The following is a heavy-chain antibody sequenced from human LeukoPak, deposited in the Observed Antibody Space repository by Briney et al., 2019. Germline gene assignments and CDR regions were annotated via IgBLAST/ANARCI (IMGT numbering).Heavy chain of an antibody. CDR3: ARTEVSSGSEEY. J-gene: IGHJ4*02. D-gene: IGHD6-19*01. CDR2: IYYSGST. V-gene: IGHV4-30-4*08. Sequence: SEALSLTCTVSGGSISSGDYYWGWIRQPPGKGLEWIGYIYYSGSTYYNPSLKSRVTISLHTSKNQFSLKLSSVTAADTAVYYCARTEVSSGSEEYWGQGTLVTVSS. CDR1: GGSISSGDYY.